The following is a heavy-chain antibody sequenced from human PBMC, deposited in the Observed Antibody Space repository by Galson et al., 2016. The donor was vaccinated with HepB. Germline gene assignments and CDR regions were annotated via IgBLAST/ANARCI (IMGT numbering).Heavy chain of an antibody. CDR2: ITAHNDIT. CDR1: GVAFNSYG. CDR3: ANWDHYSDAFDF. D-gene: IGHD3-10*01. Sequence: VKVSCKASGVAFNSYGITWVRQAPGQGLEWMGRITAHNDITKYAQKFQGRVAMTSDTTTKTFFMELRSLRSDDTAVYFCANWDHYSDAFDFWGQGTLVTVSS. V-gene: IGHV1-18*04. J-gene: IGHJ3*01.